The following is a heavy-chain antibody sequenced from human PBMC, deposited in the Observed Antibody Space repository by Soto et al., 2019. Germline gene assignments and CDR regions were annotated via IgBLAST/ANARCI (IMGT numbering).Heavy chain of an antibody. D-gene: IGHD6-19*01. CDR1: GFTFSSYA. J-gene: IGHJ4*02. Sequence: PGGSLRLSCAASGFTFSSYAMGWVRQGPGKGLEWVAVVSIGGSTHYADSVRGRFTISRDNSKNTLSLQMNSLTAEDTAVYYCAQAERFWVPFRWGQGTLVTVSS. CDR2: VSIGGST. V-gene: IGHV3-23*01. CDR3: AQAERFWVPFR.